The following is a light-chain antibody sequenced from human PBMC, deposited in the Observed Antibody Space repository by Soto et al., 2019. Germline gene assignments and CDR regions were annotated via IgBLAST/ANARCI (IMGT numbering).Light chain of an antibody. CDR1: QSVSSCY. Sequence: EIVMTQSPATLSLSPGERATLSCRASQSVSSCYLSWYQQKPGQAPRLLIYGASTRATGIPARFSGSGSGTDFTLTISSLQPEDFAVYYCQQDYNSCTFGQGTKVEIK. CDR2: GAS. V-gene: IGKV3D-7*01. CDR3: QQDYNSCT. J-gene: IGKJ1*01.